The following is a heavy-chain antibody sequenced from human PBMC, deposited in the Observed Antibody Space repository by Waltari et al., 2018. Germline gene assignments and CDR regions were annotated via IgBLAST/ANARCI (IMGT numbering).Heavy chain of an antibody. CDR3: ARNRRALHAFDI. V-gene: IGHV3-21*01. CDR1: GFTFSSYR. Sequence: EVQLVESGGGLVKPGGSLRLSCAASGFTFSSYRMTWVRQAPGKGLEWVSSISSSSSYIYYADSVKGRFTISRDNAKNSLYLQMNSLRAEDTAVYYCARNRRALHAFDIWGQGTMVTVSS. CDR2: ISSSSSYI. J-gene: IGHJ3*02.